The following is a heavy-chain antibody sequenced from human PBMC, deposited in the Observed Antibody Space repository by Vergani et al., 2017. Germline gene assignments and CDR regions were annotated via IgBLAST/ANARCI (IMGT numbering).Heavy chain of an antibody. V-gene: IGHV4-59*01. CDR1: GGSISSYY. D-gene: IGHD6-19*01. J-gene: IGHJ4*02. CDR3: ARVGQWLPPPPYPYYFDY. CDR2: IYYSGST. Sequence: QVQLQESGPGLVKPSETLSLTCTVSGGSISSYYWSWIRQPPGKGLEWIGYIYYSGSTNSNPSLKSRVTISVDTSKNQFSLKLSSVTAADTAVYYCARVGQWLPPPPYPYYFDYWGQGTLVTVSS.